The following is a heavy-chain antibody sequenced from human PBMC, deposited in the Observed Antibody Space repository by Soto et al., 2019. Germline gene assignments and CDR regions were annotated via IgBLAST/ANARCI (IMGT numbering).Heavy chain of an antibody. Sequence: GGSLRLSCAASGFTFSSYSMNWVRQAPGKGLERVSYISSSSSTIYYADSVKGRFTISRDNAKNSLYLQMNSLRAEDTAVYYCARGVYDYDILTGSDYWGQGTLVTVSS. CDR3: ARGVYDYDILTGSDY. CDR1: GFTFSSYS. D-gene: IGHD3-9*01. J-gene: IGHJ4*02. V-gene: IGHV3-48*01. CDR2: ISSSSSTI.